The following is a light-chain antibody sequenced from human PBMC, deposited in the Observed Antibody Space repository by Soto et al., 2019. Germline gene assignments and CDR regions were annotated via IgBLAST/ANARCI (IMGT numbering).Light chain of an antibody. CDR2: AAS. J-gene: IGKJ4*01. Sequence: DIQMTQSRSSLSASXXDRVXITCQASQGIRNDLGWYQQKPGKAPKXXIYAASSLQSGVPSRFSGSGSGTDFTLTISSLQPEDFATYYCQQCYSSPLTFGGGTKVDIK. V-gene: IGKV1-17*01. CDR1: QGIRND. CDR3: QQCYSSPLT.